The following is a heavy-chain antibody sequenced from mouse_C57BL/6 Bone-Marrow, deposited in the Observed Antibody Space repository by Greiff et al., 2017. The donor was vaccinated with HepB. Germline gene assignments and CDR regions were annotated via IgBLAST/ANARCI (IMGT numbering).Heavy chain of an antibody. V-gene: IGHV2-2*01. D-gene: IGHD2-1*01. CDR1: GFSLTSYG. J-gene: IGHJ2*01. Sequence: VQLVESGPGLVQPSQSLSITCTVSGFSLTSYGVHWVRQSPGKGLEWLGVIWSGGSTDYKAAFISRLSISKDNSKSQVFFKMNSLQADDTAIYYCARSLLLDYWGQGTTLTVSS. CDR3: ARSLLLDY. CDR2: IWSGGST.